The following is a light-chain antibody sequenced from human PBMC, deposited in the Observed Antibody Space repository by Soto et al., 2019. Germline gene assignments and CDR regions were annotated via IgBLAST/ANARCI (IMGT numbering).Light chain of an antibody. Sequence: DIQMTQSPSSLSASVGDRVAITCRTSQSISTHLNWYQQKPGRPPKLLIYDASTLQGGVPSRFSGGGSGTDFTLPITSLQPEDFATYYCQQSHNTPNTFGGGTRVEI. CDR3: QQSHNTPNT. CDR2: DAS. CDR1: QSISTH. V-gene: IGKV1-39*01. J-gene: IGKJ4*01.